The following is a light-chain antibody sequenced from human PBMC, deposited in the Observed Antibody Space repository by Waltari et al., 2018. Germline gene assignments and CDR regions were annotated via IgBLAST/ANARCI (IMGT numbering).Light chain of an antibody. V-gene: IGLV1-44*01. CDR1: GSTLVSNT. J-gene: IGLJ1*01. CDR2: SKN. CDR3: AAWDDSLNGYV. Sequence: LLPQPPSASGSPGHTVPVPCSGSGSTLVSNTHNRYLPPPATTPKLLIYSKNQPPSGVHDRFSGSNSGTTASLAISGLQSEDEADYYCAAWDDSLNGYVFGTGTKVTVL.